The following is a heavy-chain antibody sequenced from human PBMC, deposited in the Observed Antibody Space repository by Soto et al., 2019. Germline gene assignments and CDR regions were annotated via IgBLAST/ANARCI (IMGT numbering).Heavy chain of an antibody. J-gene: IGHJ4*02. CDR3: AREGGIYSNYGNFDY. CDR2: IYYSGST. D-gene: IGHD4-4*01. V-gene: IGHV4-31*03. CDR1: GGSISSGGYY. Sequence: SETLSLTCTVSGGSISSGGYYWSWIRQHPGKGLEWIGYIYYSGSTYYNPSLKSRVTISVDTSKNQFSLKLSSVTAADTAVYYCAREGGIYSNYGNFDYWGQGTLVTVSS.